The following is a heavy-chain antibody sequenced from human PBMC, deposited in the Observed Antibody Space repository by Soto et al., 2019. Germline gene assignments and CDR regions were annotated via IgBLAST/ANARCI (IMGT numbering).Heavy chain of an antibody. CDR2: IYWNDDK. J-gene: IGHJ4*02. V-gene: IGHV2-5*01. CDR1: GFSLSTSGLG. Sequence: QITLKESGPTLVRPTQTLTLTCTFSGFSLSTSGLGVGWFRQPPGKALEWLALIYWNDDKRYSPSLKARLTITKDTSKNKVVLTMTNMDPVDTATYYCAHRPSGWYLFDYWGQGTLVTVSS. D-gene: IGHD6-19*01. CDR3: AHRPSGWYLFDY.